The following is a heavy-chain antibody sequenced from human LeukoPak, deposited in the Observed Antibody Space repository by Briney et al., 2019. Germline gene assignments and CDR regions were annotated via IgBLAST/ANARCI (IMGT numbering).Heavy chain of an antibody. CDR2: IRHDGSYQ. J-gene: IGHJ4*02. Sequence: GGSLRLSXAAFGFTFSSYGMHWVRQTPGKGLEWVAFIRHDGSYQQYADPVKGRFTVSRDNSKDMVYLQMNSLRTEDTAVYYCAKNRDSSDYPRDFDFWGQGTLVTVSS. D-gene: IGHD3-22*01. CDR3: AKNRDSSDYPRDFDF. CDR1: GFTFSSYG. V-gene: IGHV3-30*02.